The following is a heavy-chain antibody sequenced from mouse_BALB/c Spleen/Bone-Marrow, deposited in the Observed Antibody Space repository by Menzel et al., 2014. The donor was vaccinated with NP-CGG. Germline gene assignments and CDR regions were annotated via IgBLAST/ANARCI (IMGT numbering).Heavy chain of an antibody. Sequence: VMLVESGPGLVAPSQSLSITCTVSGFSLTDCGVSWIRQPPGKGLEWLGVIWGGGSTYYNSALKSRLSISKDNSKSQVFLKMNSLQTDDTAMHYCARIYFDFDGFAYWGQGTLVTVSA. CDR1: GFSLTDCG. CDR2: IWGGGST. CDR3: ARIYFDFDGFAY. J-gene: IGHJ3*01. D-gene: IGHD2-4*01. V-gene: IGHV2-6-5*01.